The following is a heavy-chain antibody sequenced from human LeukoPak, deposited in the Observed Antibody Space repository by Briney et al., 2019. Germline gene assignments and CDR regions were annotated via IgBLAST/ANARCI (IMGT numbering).Heavy chain of an antibody. CDR2: IYYSGST. Sequence: SETLSLTCTVSGGSISSYYWSWIRQPPGKGLEWIGYIYYSGSTNYNPSLKSRVTISVDTSKNQFSLKLGSVTAADTAVYYCARGRNHYDFWSGYGYYFDYWGQGTLVTVSS. D-gene: IGHD3-3*01. V-gene: IGHV4-59*08. J-gene: IGHJ4*02. CDR1: GGSISSYY. CDR3: ARGRNHYDFWSGYGYYFDY.